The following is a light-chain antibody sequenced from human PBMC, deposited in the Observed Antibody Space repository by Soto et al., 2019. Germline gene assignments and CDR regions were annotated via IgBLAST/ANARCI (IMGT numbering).Light chain of an antibody. V-gene: IGLV3-1*01. J-gene: IGLJ2*01. CDR1: KLGDKY. CDR2: QDN. Sequence: SYELTQPPSVSVSPGQTASITCSGDKLGDKYACWYQQKPGQSPVLVIYQDNKRPSGIPERFSGSNSGNTATLTISGTQAMDEADHYCQAWDSSTGMVFGGGTKLTVL. CDR3: QAWDSSTGMV.